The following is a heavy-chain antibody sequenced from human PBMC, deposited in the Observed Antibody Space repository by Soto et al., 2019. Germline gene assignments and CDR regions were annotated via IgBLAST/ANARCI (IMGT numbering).Heavy chain of an antibody. CDR1: GFTFSSYA. V-gene: IGHV3-30-3*01. D-gene: IGHD6-6*01. J-gene: IGHJ4*02. CDR2: ISYDGSNK. Sequence: GGSLRLSCAASGFTFSSYAMHWVRQAPGKGLEWVAVISYDGSNKYYADSVKGRFTNSRDNSKNTLYLQMNSLRAEDTAVYYCASWSYGYSSSSGHYFDYWGQGTLVTVSS. CDR3: ASWSYGYSSSSGHYFDY.